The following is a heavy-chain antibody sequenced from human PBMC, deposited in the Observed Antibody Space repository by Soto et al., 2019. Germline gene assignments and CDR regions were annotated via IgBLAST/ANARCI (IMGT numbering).Heavy chain of an antibody. CDR1: GFSFSSFA. CDR2: IGDSGGST. V-gene: IGHV3-23*01. J-gene: IGHJ4*02. Sequence: GGSLRLSCEASGFSFSSFAMNWVRQAPGKGLEWVSAIGDSGGSTNYADSVKGRFTISRDNSKNTLYLQMNSLRAEDTAVYYCARDLDYGTDYWGQGTLVTVSS. CDR3: ARDLDYGTDY. D-gene: IGHD4-17*01.